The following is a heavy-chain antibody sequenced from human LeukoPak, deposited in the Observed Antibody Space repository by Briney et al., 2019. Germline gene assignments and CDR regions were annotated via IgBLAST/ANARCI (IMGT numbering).Heavy chain of an antibody. CDR3: ARDGLDYGDSFWVAWLRDHIDRFDY. CDR2: IYYSGST. J-gene: IGHJ4*02. D-gene: IGHD4-17*01. V-gene: IGHV4-39*07. Sequence: PSETLSLTCTVSGGSISSSSYYWGWIRQPPGKGLEWIGSIYYSGSTYYNPSLKSRVTISVDTSKNQFSLKLSSVTAADTAVYYCARDGLDYGDSFWVAWLRDHIDRFDYWGQGTLVTVSS. CDR1: GGSISSSSYY.